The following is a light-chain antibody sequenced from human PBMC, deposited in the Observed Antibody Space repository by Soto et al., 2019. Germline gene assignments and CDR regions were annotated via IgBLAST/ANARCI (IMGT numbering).Light chain of an antibody. CDR1: QTIDTW. CDR3: QQYNSYPLT. CDR2: KAS. V-gene: IGKV1-5*03. Sequence: IQMTQSPSTLSASVGDRVTITCRARQTIDTWLAWYQQKPGKAPKVLIFKASSLESGVPSRFSGSGSGTEFTLTISSLQPDDFATYYCQQYNSYPLTFGGGTKVEIK. J-gene: IGKJ4*01.